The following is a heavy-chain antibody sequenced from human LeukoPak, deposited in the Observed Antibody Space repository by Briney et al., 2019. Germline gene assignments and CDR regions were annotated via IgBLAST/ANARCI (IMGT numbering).Heavy chain of an antibody. Sequence: GGSLRLSCAASGFTFSSYEVNWVRQAPGKGLEWVSYITSSGNTAYYADSVKGRFTISRDNVKNSLYLQMNSLRADDTAVYYCGREVPGGATILDYWGQGTLVTVSS. CDR1: GFTFSSYE. D-gene: IGHD1-26*01. J-gene: IGHJ4*02. V-gene: IGHV3-48*03. CDR2: ITSSGNTA. CDR3: GREVPGGATILDY.